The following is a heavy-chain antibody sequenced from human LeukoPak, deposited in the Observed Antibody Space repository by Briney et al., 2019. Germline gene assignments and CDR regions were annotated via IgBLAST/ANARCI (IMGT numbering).Heavy chain of an antibody. Sequence: PGGSLGLSFAASGFNFSSHAMSWVRQAPGKGLGLVSAISGSGGSTYYADSVKGRFTISRDNSKNTLYLQMNSLRAEDTAVYYCAKAPPLLWFGELSLDYWGQGTLVTVSS. CDR2: ISGSGGST. CDR3: AKAPPLLWFGELSLDY. V-gene: IGHV3-23*01. D-gene: IGHD3-10*01. J-gene: IGHJ4*02. CDR1: GFNFSSHA.